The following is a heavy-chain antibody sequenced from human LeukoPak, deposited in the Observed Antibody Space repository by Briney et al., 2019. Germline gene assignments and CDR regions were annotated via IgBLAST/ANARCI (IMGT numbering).Heavy chain of an antibody. CDR1: GYSFTSYW. V-gene: IGHV5-51*01. CDR3: ARPYCSGDSCYLWYFDY. D-gene: IGHD2-15*01. Sequence: GESLKISCKGSGYSFTSYWIGWVRQMPGKGLEWMGIIYPGDSDTRYSPSFQGQVTISADKSISTAYLQWSSLKASDTAMYYCARPYCSGDSCYLWYFDYWGQGTLVTVSS. CDR2: IYPGDSDT. J-gene: IGHJ4*02.